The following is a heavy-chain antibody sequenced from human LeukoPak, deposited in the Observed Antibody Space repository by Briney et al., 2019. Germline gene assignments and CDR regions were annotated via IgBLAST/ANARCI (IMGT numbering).Heavy chain of an antibody. Sequence: GASVKVSCKASGYTFTSYDINWVRQATGQGLEWMGWISTFNGYTNSAQQLQGRVTMTTDTFTTTAYMELTSLRSDDTAVYYCARDRGILTGYYPLDAFDIWGQGTLVTVSS. CDR1: GYTFTSYD. D-gene: IGHD3-9*01. V-gene: IGHV1-18*01. CDR3: ARDRGILTGYYPLDAFDI. J-gene: IGHJ3*02. CDR2: ISTFNGYT.